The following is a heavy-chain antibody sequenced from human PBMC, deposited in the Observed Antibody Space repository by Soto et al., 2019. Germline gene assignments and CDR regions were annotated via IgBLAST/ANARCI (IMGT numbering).Heavy chain of an antibody. Sequence: EVQLVESGGSLVQPGGSLRLSCAASGFTFTDYWMHWVRQVPGEGLVWVSRVKYDVSSTNYADSVKGRFTISRDNAKNTLYLQMNSLRHEDTAVYFCARGARGYYYMDVWGKGTTVTVSS. J-gene: IGHJ6*03. CDR3: ARGARGYYYMDV. CDR1: GFTFTDYW. D-gene: IGHD3-10*01. CDR2: VKYDVSST. V-gene: IGHV3-74*01.